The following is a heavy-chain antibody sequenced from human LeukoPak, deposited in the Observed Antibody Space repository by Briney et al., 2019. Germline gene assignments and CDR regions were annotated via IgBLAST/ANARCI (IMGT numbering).Heavy chain of an antibody. CDR2: INHSGST. D-gene: IGHD5-24*01. Sequence: PSETLSLTCAVYGGSFSGYYWSWIRQPPGKGLEWIGEINHSGSTNYNPSLKSRVTISVDTSKNQFSLKLSSVTAADTAVYYCARVCEMATMFYYYYYYMDVWGKGTTVTISS. CDR3: ARVCEMATMFYYYYYYMDV. J-gene: IGHJ6*03. CDR1: GGSFSGYY. V-gene: IGHV4-34*01.